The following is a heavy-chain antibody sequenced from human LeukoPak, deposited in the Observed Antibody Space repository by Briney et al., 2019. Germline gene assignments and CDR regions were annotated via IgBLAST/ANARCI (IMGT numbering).Heavy chain of an antibody. CDR3: ARDYYGSGSYFDY. CDR2: ISSSGSTI. J-gene: IGHJ4*02. V-gene: IGHV3-48*02. D-gene: IGHD3-10*01. CDR1: GFTFSSYA. Sequence: GGSLRLSCAASGFTFSSYAMSWVRQAPGKGLDWISYISSSGSTIYYADSVKGRFTISRDDAKNSLYLQMNSLRDEDTAVYYCARDYYGSGSYFDYWGQGTLVTVSS.